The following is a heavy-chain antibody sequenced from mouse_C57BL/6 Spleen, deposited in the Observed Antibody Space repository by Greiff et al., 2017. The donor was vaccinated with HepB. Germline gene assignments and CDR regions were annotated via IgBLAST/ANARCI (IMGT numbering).Heavy chain of an antibody. CDR1: GYTFTTYP. J-gene: IGHJ3*01. Sequence: QVHVKQSGAELVKPGASVKMSCKASGYTFTTYPIEWMKQNHGKSLEWIGNFHPYNDDTKYNEKFKGKATLTVEKSSSTVYLELSRLTSDDSAVYYCAIEGDYYGSRWFAYWGQVTLVTVSA. CDR3: AIEGDYYGSRWFAY. D-gene: IGHD1-1*01. CDR2: FHPYNDDT. V-gene: IGHV1-47*01.